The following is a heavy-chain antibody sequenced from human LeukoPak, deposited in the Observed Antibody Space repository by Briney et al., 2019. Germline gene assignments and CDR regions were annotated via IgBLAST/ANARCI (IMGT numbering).Heavy chain of an antibody. CDR1: GFTFSSYA. CDR2: ISGSGGST. V-gene: IGHV3-23*01. J-gene: IGHJ4*02. D-gene: IGHD6-13*01. Sequence: GGSLRLSCATSGFTFSSYAMSWVRQAPGKGLEWVSAISGSGGSTYYADSVKGRFTISRDNSKNTLYLQMNGLRAEDTAVYYCAKDLLRSSSCHLDYWGQGTLVTVSS. CDR3: AKDLLRSSSCHLDY.